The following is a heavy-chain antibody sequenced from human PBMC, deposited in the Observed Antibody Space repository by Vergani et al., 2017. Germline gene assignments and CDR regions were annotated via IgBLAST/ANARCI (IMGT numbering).Heavy chain of an antibody. CDR2: ISDNGGTT. Sequence: EVQLLESGGGLAQPGGSLRLSCAASGFTFRNYAMTWVRQAPGKGLEWVSIISDNGGTTYYADSVKGRFTISRDNSKDTLYLHMNSLRPEDTAVYYCGRDLSSGSMTFYRGSGYESKWALDYWGQGTLVTVSS. V-gene: IGHV3-23*01. J-gene: IGHJ4*02. CDR3: GRDLSSGSMTFYRGSGYESKWALDY. CDR1: GFTFRNYA. D-gene: IGHD3-22*01.